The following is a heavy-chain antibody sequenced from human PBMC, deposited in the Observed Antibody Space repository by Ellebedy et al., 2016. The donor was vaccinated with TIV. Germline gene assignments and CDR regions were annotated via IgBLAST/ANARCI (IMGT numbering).Heavy chain of an antibody. CDR2: IWYDGSKK. Sequence: GESLKISCTVSGFSFRSYGMHWVRKAPGKGLEWVAVIWYDGSKKYYADSVKGRFTISRDNSKNTLYLQMNSLRAEDTAVYYCATGGYSNGYGGWFDPWGQGTLVTVSS. CDR3: ATGGYSNGYGGWFDP. V-gene: IGHV3-33*01. J-gene: IGHJ5*02. D-gene: IGHD5-18*01. CDR1: GFSFRSYG.